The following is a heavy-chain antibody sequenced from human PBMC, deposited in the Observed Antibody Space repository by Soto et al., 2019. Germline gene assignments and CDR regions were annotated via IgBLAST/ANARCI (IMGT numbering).Heavy chain of an antibody. D-gene: IGHD6-6*01. CDR1: GGCISSYY. CDR2: IYYSGST. J-gene: IGHJ4*02. V-gene: IGHV4-59*01. CDR3: ARGVAARRSTDY. Sequence: SETLSLTCTVSGGCISSYYWSWIRQPPGKGLEWIGYIYYSGSTNYNPSLKSRVTISVDTSKNQFSLKLSSVTAADTAVYYCARGVAARRSTDYWGQGTLVNVSS.